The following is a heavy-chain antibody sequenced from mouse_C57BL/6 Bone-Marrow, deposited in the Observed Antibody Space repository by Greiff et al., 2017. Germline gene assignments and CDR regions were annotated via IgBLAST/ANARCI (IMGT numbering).Heavy chain of an antibody. Sequence: VQLQQSGPELVKPGASVKISCKASGYTFTDYYMNWVKQSHGKSLEWIGDINPNNGGTSYNQKFKGKATLTVDKSSSTAYMELRSLTSEDSAVYYCAYYLFDYWGQGTTLTVSS. CDR1: GYTFTDYY. D-gene: IGHD1-1*01. J-gene: IGHJ2*01. CDR3: AYYLFDY. CDR2: INPNNGGT. V-gene: IGHV1-26*01.